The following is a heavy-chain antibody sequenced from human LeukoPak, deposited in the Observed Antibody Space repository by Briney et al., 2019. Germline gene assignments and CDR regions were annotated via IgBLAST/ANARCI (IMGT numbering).Heavy chain of an antibody. CDR1: GGSISSYY. J-gene: IGHJ4*02. CDR3: ASSSAAEIYYFDY. CDR2: IYYSGST. D-gene: IGHD6-13*01. Sequence: PSETLSLTCTVSGGSISSYYWSWIRQPPGKGLEWLGYIYYSGSTNYNPSLKSRVTISVDTSKNQFSLKLSSVTAADTAVYYCASSSAAEIYYFDYWGQGTLVTVSS. V-gene: IGHV4-59*08.